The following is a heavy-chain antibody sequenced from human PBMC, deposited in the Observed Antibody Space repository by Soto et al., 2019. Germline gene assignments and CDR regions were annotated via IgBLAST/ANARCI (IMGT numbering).Heavy chain of an antibody. CDR2: IYYSGST. V-gene: IGHV4-30-4*01. Sequence: NLSETLSLTCTVSGGSFSSGDYYWSWIRQPPGKGLEWIGNIYYSGSTYYNPSLKSRVSISEDMSENQFSLKLTSVTAADTAVYYCASGQLVLSFEGDHYYPLDVWGQGTTVTVSS. CDR3: ASGQLVLSFEGDHYYPLDV. D-gene: IGHD6-13*01. CDR1: GGSFSSGDYY. J-gene: IGHJ6*02.